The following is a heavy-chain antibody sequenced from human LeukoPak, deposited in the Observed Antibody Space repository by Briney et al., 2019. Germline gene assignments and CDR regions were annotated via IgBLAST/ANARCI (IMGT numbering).Heavy chain of an antibody. J-gene: IGHJ6*02. CDR2: ISSSSSTI. Sequence: GRSLRLSCAASGFTFSSYGMNWVRQAPGKGLEWVSYISSSSSTIFYADSVKGRFTISRDNAKNSLYLQMNSLRDEDTAVYYCATLGPDYYYGMDVWGQGTTVTVSS. CDR1: GFTFSSYG. V-gene: IGHV3-48*02. CDR3: ATLGPDYYYGMDV.